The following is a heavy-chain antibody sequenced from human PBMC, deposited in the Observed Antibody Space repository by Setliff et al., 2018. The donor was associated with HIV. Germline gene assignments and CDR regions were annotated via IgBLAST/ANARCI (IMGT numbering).Heavy chain of an antibody. Sequence: ASVKVSCKVSGYTLTELSRHWVRQAPGKGLEWMGGFDPEDGETIYAQKFQGRVTMTEDTSTDTAYMELSSLRSEGTAVYYCATRGSCWPEDDAFDIWGQGTMVTVSS. CDR3: ATRGSCWPEDDAFDI. J-gene: IGHJ3*02. CDR2: FDPEDGET. V-gene: IGHV1-24*01. CDR1: GYTLTELS. D-gene: IGHD6-19*01.